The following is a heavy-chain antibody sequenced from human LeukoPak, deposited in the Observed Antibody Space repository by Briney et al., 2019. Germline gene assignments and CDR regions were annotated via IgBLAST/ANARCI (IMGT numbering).Heavy chain of an antibody. D-gene: IGHD1-1*01. CDR3: ARRYSSASPFDY. CDR1: EYTFTNYW. J-gene: IGHJ4*02. V-gene: IGHV5-51*01. CDR2: IYPGDSDT. Sequence: GESLKISCEGSEYTFTNYWIAWVRQTPGEALEYMGIIYPGDSDTRYSPSFQGQVTISADKSSSTAYLQWNSLKASDTAMYYCARRYSSASPFDYWGQGTLVTVSS.